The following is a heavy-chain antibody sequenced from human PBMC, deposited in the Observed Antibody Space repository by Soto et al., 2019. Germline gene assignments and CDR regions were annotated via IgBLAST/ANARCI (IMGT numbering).Heavy chain of an antibody. CDR1: GYTFTIYG. CDR3: ARDSFMGELSLMGENNWFDP. J-gene: IGHJ5*02. D-gene: IGHD3-16*02. V-gene: IGHV1-18*01. CDR2: ISAYNGNT. Sequence: GASVKVSCKASGYTFTIYGISWVLQAPGQGLEWMGWISAYNGNTNYAQKLQGRVTMTTDTSTSTAYMELRSLRSDDTAVYYCARDSFMGELSLMGENNWFDPWGQRTLVTVSS.